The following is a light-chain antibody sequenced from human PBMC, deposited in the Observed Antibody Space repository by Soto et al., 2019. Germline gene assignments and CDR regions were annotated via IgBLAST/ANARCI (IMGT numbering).Light chain of an antibody. Sequence: DIQMTQSPSTLSASVGDRVTITCRASQTISSLLAWYQQKPGKAPKLLIYKTSTLESGVPSRFSGSGSWTEITLTISSLQPDDFATYYCQHYNTYSPFGGGTKVEIK. CDR1: QTISSL. J-gene: IGKJ4*02. V-gene: IGKV1-5*03. CDR3: QHYNTYSP. CDR2: KTS.